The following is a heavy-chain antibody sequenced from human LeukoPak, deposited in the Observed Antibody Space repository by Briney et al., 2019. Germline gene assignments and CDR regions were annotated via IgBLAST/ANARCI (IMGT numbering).Heavy chain of an antibody. D-gene: IGHD6-19*01. CDR1: AYTFTSNY. Sequence: ASVKVSCKAAAYTFTSNYLHWGRQAPGQGVEWMGIINPSGGSTSYAQKFQGRVSMTRDTSTSTVYMELSSLSSEDTAVYYCARGIAVAGDAFDIWGQGTMVTVSS. CDR2: INPSGGST. J-gene: IGHJ3*02. CDR3: ARGIAVAGDAFDI. V-gene: IGHV1-46*01.